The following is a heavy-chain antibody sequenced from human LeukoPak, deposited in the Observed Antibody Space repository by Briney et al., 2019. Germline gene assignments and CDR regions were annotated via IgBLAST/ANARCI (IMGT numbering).Heavy chain of an antibody. Sequence: PSETLSLTCTVSGGSLSSSKYYWGWIRQPPGKGLEWIGSIYYSGSTYYNPSLKSRVAISVDTSKNQFSLKLSSVTAADTAIYYCATGTGHYYYYYYMDVWGKGTTVTVSS. CDR2: IYYSGST. CDR3: ATGTGHYYYYYYMDV. J-gene: IGHJ6*03. V-gene: IGHV4-39*01. D-gene: IGHD1-1*01. CDR1: GGSLSSSKYY.